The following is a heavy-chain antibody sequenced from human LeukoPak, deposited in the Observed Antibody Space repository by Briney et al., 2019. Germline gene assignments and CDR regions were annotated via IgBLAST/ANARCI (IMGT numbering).Heavy chain of an antibody. J-gene: IGHJ4*02. CDR2: INPSGSST. D-gene: IGHD3-22*01. CDR3: ARRAGDYSHPYDY. V-gene: IGHV1-46*01. CDR1: GYSFTSHY. Sequence: ASVKVSCKASGYSFTSHYMHWVRQAPGQGLEWLGLINPSGSSTLYAQKFQGRVTMTRDMSTTTDYMEMSSLRSEDTAVYYCARRAGDYSHPYDYWGQGTLVTVPS.